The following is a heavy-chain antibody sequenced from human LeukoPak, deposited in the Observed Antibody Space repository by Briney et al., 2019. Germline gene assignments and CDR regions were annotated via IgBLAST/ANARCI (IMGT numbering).Heavy chain of an antibody. CDR1: GFTFSSYS. Sequence: GGSLRLSCAASGFTFSSYSMNWVRQAPGKGLEWVSSISSSSSYIYYADSVKGRFTISRDNAKNSLYLQMNSVRAEDTAVYYCAREPVYGSGWYSRPYYYYGMDVWGQGTTVTVSS. J-gene: IGHJ6*02. V-gene: IGHV3-21*01. CDR2: ISSSSSYI. D-gene: IGHD6-19*01. CDR3: AREPVYGSGWYSRPYYYYGMDV.